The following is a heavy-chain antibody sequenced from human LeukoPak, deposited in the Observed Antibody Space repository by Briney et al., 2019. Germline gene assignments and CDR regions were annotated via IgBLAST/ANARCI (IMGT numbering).Heavy chain of an antibody. D-gene: IGHD4-11*01. CDR3: ARSYSNYYYGMDV. CDR2: INNDGSGT. CDR1: GFTFTSYW. J-gene: IGHJ6*02. V-gene: IGHV3-74*01. Sequence: GGSLRLSCAASGFTFTSYWMHWVRHAPGKGLVWVSRINNDGSGTTYADSVKGRFTMSRDHAKNTLYLQMNSLRAEDTAVYYCARSYSNYYYGMDVWGQGTTVTVSS.